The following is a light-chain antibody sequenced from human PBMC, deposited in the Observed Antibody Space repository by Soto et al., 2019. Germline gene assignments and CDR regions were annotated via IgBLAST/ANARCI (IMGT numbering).Light chain of an antibody. CDR1: RSNIESNT. CDR3: ASWDASLNGWM. V-gene: IGLV1-44*01. J-gene: IGLJ3*02. Sequence: QSVLTQPPSASGTPGQRVAISCSGSRSNIESNTVNWYQQLPGAAPKLLIFSNNQRPSGVPDRFSGSKSGTSASLAISGLQSEDEADHFCASWDASLNGWMFGGGTKLTVL. CDR2: SNN.